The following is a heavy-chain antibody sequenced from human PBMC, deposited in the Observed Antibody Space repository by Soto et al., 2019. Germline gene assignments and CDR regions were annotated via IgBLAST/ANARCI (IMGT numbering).Heavy chain of an antibody. CDR3: VRERQFVRDFYYGTDV. CDR1: GFTFNTYS. Sequence: GGSLRLSCAASGFTFNTYSMTWVRQAPGQGLEWVSSISNTGAHIYYAESVRGRLTIYRDNAKNSLYLQMKSLTAEDTDVYYCVRERQFVRDFYYGTDVWGRGTTVTVSS. V-gene: IGHV3-21*01. D-gene: IGHD6-6*01. J-gene: IGHJ6*02. CDR2: ISNTGAHI.